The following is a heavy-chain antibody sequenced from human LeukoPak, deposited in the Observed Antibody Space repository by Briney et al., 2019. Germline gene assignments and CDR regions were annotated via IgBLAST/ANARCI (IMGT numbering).Heavy chain of an antibody. J-gene: IGHJ4*02. CDR1: GSSFNSYY. CDR3: ARDIVYLIDEDYG. Sequence: PSDTLSLTCTVSGSSFNSYYWIWIRQPAGKGLEWIGRSHTGGSADYSPSLQSRVTISVDMSKKEYSMKLTSVTAADTAVYYCARDIVYLIDEDYGWGQGTLVTASS. CDR2: SHTGGSA. V-gene: IGHV4-4*07. D-gene: IGHD4-17*01.